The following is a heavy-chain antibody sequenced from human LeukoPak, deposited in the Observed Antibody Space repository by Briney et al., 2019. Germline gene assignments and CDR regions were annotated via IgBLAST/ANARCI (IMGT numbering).Heavy chain of an antibody. CDR3: ASMYYDILTGYYYYYGMDV. J-gene: IGHJ6*02. CDR1: GFTFSSYA. Sequence: GGSLRLSCAASGFTFSSYAMSWVRQAPGKGLEWVSAISGSGGSTYYADSVKGRFTISRDNSKNTLYLQMNSLRAEDTAVYYCASMYYDILTGYYYYYGMDVWGQGTTVTVSS. V-gene: IGHV3-23*01. CDR2: ISGSGGST. D-gene: IGHD3-9*01.